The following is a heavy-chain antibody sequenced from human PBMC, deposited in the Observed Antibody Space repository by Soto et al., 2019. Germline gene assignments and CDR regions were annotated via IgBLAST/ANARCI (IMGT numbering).Heavy chain of an antibody. V-gene: IGHV1-69*02. CDR2: IIPILGIA. J-gene: IGHJ4*01. CDR1: GGTFSSYT. Sequence: SVKVSCKASGGTFSSYTISWVRQAPGQGLEWMGRIIPILGIANYAQKFQGRVTITADKSTSTAYMELNSPKTEDTAVYYCSTDSYFTLKLVRFDYWGLGTLVTVSS. CDR3: STDSYFTLKLVRFDY. D-gene: IGHD3-22*01.